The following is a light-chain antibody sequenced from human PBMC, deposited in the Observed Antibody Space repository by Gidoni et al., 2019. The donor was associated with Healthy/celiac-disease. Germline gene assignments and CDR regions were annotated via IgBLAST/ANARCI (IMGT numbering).Light chain of an antibody. CDR2: AAS. CDR3: QQSYSTGVFT. V-gene: IGKV1-39*01. J-gene: IGKJ3*01. Sequence: DIQMTQSPSSLSASVGDRVTITGRASQSISSYLNWYQQKPGKAPKLLIYAASSLQSGVPSRFSGSGSGTDFTLTISSLQPEDFATYYCQQSYSTGVFTFGPGTKVDIK. CDR1: QSISSY.